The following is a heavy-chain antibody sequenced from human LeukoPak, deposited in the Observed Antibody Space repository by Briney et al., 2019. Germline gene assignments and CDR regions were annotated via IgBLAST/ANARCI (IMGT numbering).Heavy chain of an antibody. D-gene: IGHD6-19*01. V-gene: IGHV3-30-3*01. Sequence: PGGSLRLSCAASGFTFSSYAMHWVRQAPGKGLEWVAVVSNDGDNTYYADSVKGRFTISRDNSKNTLYLQMNSLRVEDTAVYYCARGSLAVAGTRKRSDAFDIWGQGTMVTVSS. J-gene: IGHJ3*02. CDR3: ARGSLAVAGTRKRSDAFDI. CDR1: GFTFSSYA. CDR2: VSNDGDNT.